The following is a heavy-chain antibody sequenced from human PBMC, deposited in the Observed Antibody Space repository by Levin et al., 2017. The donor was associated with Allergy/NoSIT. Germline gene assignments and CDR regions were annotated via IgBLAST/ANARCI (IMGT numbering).Heavy chain of an antibody. CDR1: GYTFTGYY. D-gene: IGHD3-10*01. V-gene: IGHV1-2*02. CDR2: INPNSGGT. J-gene: IGHJ2*01. Sequence: GESLKISCKASGYTFTGYYMHWVRQAPGQGLEWMGWINPNSGGTNYAQKFQGRVTMTRDTSISTAYMELSRLRSDDTAVYYCATISMVRGDFDLWGRGTLVTVSS. CDR3: ATISMVRGDFDL.